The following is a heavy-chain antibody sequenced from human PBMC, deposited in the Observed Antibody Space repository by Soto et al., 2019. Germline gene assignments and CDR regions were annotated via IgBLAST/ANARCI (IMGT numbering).Heavy chain of an antibody. CDR3: AHRVLRTVFGLVTTTAIYFDF. V-gene: IGHV2-5*02. CDR1: GFSLTTSGVG. D-gene: IGHD3-3*01. CDR2: LYWDDDK. J-gene: IGHJ4*02. Sequence: QLTLNVSGPTQVKPRQTLTLTCTFSGFSLTTSGVGVGWIRQSPGKAPEWLALLYWDDDKRYSPSLKSRLTITKDTSKNQVVLTMADLDPADTATYYCAHRVLRTVFGLVTTTAIYFDFWGQGTPGAVSS.